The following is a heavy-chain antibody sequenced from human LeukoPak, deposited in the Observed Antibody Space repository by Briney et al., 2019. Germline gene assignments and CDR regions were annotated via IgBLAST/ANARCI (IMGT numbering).Heavy chain of an antibody. CDR3: TSWGDTTAEYFQR. D-gene: IGHD2-21*02. Sequence: SGGSLRLSCVVSGFTFNRCWMNWVRQAPGKGLEWVAHINPDGRDTYYADSVKGRFTISRDNAQNSMYLQMNSLRVEDTAVYYCTSWGDTTAEYFQRWGQGTLVTVSS. V-gene: IGHV3-7*01. CDR2: INPDGRDT. CDR1: GFTFNRCW. J-gene: IGHJ1*01.